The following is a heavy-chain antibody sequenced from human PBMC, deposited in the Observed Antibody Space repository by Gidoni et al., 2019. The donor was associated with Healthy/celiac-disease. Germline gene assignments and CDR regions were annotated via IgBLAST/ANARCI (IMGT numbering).Heavy chain of an antibody. D-gene: IGHD6-13*01. V-gene: IGHV4-34*01. CDR2: ITHSGST. J-gene: IGHJ4*02. CDR3: ARRAIAAHDY. Sequence: QVQLQPWGAGLLKLSETLSPTCAVYGGSFSGYYWSWIRQRPGKGLEWLGEITHSGSTNYNPALKSRVTISVDTSKNQFSLKLSSVTAADTAVYYCARRAIAAHDYWGQGTLVTVSS. CDR1: GGSFSGYY.